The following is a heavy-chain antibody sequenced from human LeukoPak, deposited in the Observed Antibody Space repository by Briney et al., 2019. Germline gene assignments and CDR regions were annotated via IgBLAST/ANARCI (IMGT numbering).Heavy chain of an antibody. J-gene: IGHJ3*02. V-gene: IGHV3-23*01. Sequence: GGSLRLSCAASGFTFSSYDMSWVRQAPGKGLEWVSAISGSGGSTYYADSVKGRFTISRDNSKNTLYLQMNRLRAEDTAVYSCAKTVDYGDFGAFDIWGQGTMVTVSS. CDR2: ISGSGGST. CDR3: AKTVDYGDFGAFDI. D-gene: IGHD4-17*01. CDR1: GFTFSSYD.